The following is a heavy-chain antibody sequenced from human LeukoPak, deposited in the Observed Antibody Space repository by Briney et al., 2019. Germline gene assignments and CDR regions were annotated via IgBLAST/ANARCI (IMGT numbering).Heavy chain of an antibody. Sequence: SGPTLVNPTQTLTLTCTFSGFSLSTSGVGVGWIRQPPGKALEWLALIYWDDDKRYSPSLKSRLTTTKDTSKNQVFLTMTNMDPVDTATYYCAQTYYDILTGYYTGVWFDPWGQGTLVTVSS. D-gene: IGHD3-9*01. CDR3: AQTYYDILTGYYTGVWFDP. J-gene: IGHJ5*02. CDR2: IYWDDDK. V-gene: IGHV2-5*02. CDR1: GFSLSTSGVG.